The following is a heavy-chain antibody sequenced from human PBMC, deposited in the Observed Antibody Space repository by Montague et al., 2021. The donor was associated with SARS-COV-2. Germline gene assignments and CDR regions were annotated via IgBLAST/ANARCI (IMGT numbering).Heavy chain of an antibody. CDR3: ARESGYSSGWRYYYGMGV. D-gene: IGHD6-19*01. V-gene: IGHV4-4*07. CDR1: GGSISNYY. CDR2: LYTSGST. J-gene: IGHJ6*02. Sequence: SETLSLTCTVSGGSISNYYWTWIRQPAGKGLEWIGRLYTSGSTTYNPSLKSRVTMSVDTSKNQFSLNVTSVTAADTAIYHCARESGYSSGWRYYYGMGVWGQGTTVTVS.